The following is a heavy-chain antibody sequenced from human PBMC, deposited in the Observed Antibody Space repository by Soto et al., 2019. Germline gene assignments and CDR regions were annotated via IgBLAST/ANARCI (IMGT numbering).Heavy chain of an antibody. CDR1: GYTFTTYD. CDR3: ARRKERSGPHYFDY. Sequence: ASVKVSCKASGYTFTTYDISWVRQATGQGLEWMGWMNPYSGNTGYAQKFQGRVTVTRNTSISTVYMELSGLRPDDTTVYYCARRKERSGPHYFDYWGQGSQVTVS. J-gene: IGHJ4*02. D-gene: IGHD6-25*01. CDR2: MNPYSGNT. V-gene: IGHV1-8*01.